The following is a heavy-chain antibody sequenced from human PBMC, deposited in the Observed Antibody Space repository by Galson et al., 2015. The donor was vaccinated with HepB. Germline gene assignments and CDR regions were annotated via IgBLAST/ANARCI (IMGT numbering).Heavy chain of an antibody. CDR3: ARAGRYCSSTSCRRGLDY. Sequence: SLRLSCAASGFTLSDYYMSWIRQAPGKGLEWVSYISSSGSTIYYADSVKGRFTISRDNAKNSLYLQMNSLRAEDTAVYYCARAGRYCSSTSCRRGLDYWGQGTLVTVSS. D-gene: IGHD2-2*01. V-gene: IGHV3-11*01. CDR2: ISSSGSTI. CDR1: GFTLSDYY. J-gene: IGHJ4*02.